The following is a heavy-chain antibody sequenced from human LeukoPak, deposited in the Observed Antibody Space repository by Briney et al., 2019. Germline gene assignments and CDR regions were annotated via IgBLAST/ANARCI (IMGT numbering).Heavy chain of an antibody. J-gene: IGHJ3*02. D-gene: IGHD2-15*01. CDR1: GFTFSSYA. V-gene: IGHV3-7*04. Sequence: GGSLRLSCAASGFTFSSYAMHWVRQAPGKGLEWVANIKQDGSEKNYVDSVKGRFTISRDNARNSLYLQMDSLRAEDTALYYCARGGLYWHIWGQGTMVTVSS. CDR3: ARGGLYWHI. CDR2: IKQDGSEK.